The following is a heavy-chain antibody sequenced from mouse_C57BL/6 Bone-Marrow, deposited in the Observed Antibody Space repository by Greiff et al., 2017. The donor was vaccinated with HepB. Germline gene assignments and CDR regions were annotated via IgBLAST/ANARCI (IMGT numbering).Heavy chain of an antibody. CDR1: GFTFSSYG. J-gene: IGHJ2*01. V-gene: IGHV5-6*01. CDR3: ARLQLGVDY. CDR2: ISSGGSYT. D-gene: IGHD4-1*02. Sequence: VQLQQSGGDLVKPGGSLKLSCAASGFTFSSYGMSWVRQTPDKRLEWVATISSGGSYTYYPDSVKGRFTISRDNAKNTLYLQMSSLKSEDTAMYYCARLQLGVDYWGQGTTLTVSS.